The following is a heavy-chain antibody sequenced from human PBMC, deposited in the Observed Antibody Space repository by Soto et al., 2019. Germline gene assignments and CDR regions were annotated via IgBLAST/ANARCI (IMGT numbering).Heavy chain of an antibody. CDR1: GFTFSSYA. J-gene: IGHJ6*02. Sequence: EGSLRLSCAASGFTFSSYAMSWVRQAPGKGLEWVSAISGSGGSTYYADSVKGRFTISRDNSKNTLYLQMNSLRAEDTAVYYCAKDKGSGYYYYGMDVWGQGTTVTVSS. V-gene: IGHV3-23*01. CDR2: ISGSGGST. CDR3: AKDKGSGYYYYGMDV. D-gene: IGHD7-27*01.